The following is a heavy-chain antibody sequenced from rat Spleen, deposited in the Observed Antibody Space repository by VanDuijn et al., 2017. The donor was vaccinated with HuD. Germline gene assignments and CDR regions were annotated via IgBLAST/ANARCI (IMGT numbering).Heavy chain of an antibody. CDR3: GRHAFYDGYYHWYFDL. CDR1: GFTFSNYY. J-gene: IGHJ1*01. D-gene: IGHD1-12*03. CDR2: ISAGGDNT. Sequence: EVQLVESDGGLVQPGRSLKLSCATSGFTFSNYYMAWVRQAPTKGLEWVAYISAGGDNTYYRDSVKGRFTISRDNAKNTLYLQMDSLRSEDTATYYCGRHAFYDGYYHWYFDLWGPGTMVTVSS. V-gene: IGHV5-25*01.